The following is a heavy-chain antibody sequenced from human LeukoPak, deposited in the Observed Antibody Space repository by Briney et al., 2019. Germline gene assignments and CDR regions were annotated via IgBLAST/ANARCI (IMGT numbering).Heavy chain of an antibody. V-gene: IGHV1-2*02. CDR3: ARGDSFQYSSSWFYY. CDR1: GYTFTGYY. D-gene: IGHD6-13*01. J-gene: IGHJ4*02. Sequence: ASVKVSCKASGYTFTGYYMHWVRQAPGQGLEWMGWINPNSGGTNYAQKFQGRVTMTRDTSISTAYMELSRPRSDDTAVYYCARGDSFQYSSSWFYYWGQGTLVTVSS. CDR2: INPNSGGT.